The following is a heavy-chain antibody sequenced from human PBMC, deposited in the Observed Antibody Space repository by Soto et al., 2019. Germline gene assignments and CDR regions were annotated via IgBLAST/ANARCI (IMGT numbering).Heavy chain of an antibody. CDR2: ISSSSSYI. CDR3: ASNWFGELFGLAFDI. J-gene: IGHJ3*02. D-gene: IGHD3-10*01. Sequence: GGSLRLSCAASGFTFSSYSMNWVRQAPGKGLEWVSSISSSSSYIYYADSVKGRFTISRDNAKNSLYLQMNSLRAEDTAVYYCASNWFGELFGLAFDIWGQGTMVTVSS. V-gene: IGHV3-21*01. CDR1: GFTFSSYS.